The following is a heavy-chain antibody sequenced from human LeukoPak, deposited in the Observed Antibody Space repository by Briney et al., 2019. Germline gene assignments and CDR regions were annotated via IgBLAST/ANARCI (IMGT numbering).Heavy chain of an antibody. Sequence: GGSLRLSCAASGFTLSIYAMHWVRQAPGKGLEWVTVISYDGSNKYYADSVKGRFTISRENAKNSLYLQMNSLRAGDTAVYYCARADLRGYSLDYWGQGTLVTVSS. J-gene: IGHJ4*02. CDR1: GFTLSIYA. CDR2: ISYDGSNK. CDR3: ARADLRGYSLDY. D-gene: IGHD5-18*01. V-gene: IGHV3-30*14.